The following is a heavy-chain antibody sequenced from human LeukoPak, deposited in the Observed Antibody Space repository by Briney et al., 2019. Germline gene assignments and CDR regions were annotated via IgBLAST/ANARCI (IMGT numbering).Heavy chain of an antibody. Sequence: GRSLRLSCAASGFTFDDYAMHWVRQAPGKGLEWVSGISWNSGSIGYADSVKGRFTISRDTSKNTPDLEMSSLRAEDTAVYYCAKDGTTYSGHDGLLRFDHWGQGTLVAVSS. CDR2: ISWNSGSI. CDR3: AKDGTTYSGHDGLLRFDH. D-gene: IGHD5-12*01. V-gene: IGHV3-9*01. CDR1: GFTFDDYA. J-gene: IGHJ4*02.